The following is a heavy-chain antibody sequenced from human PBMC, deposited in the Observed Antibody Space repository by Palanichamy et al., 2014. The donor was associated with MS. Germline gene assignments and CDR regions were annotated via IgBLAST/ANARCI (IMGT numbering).Heavy chain of an antibody. J-gene: IGHJ4*02. CDR1: GYTFTTYV. D-gene: IGHD3-22*01. Sequence: QVQLVQSGTGVKKPGASVKVSCKASGYTFTTYVMHWVRQAPGQRLEWMGWINAGNGNTKYSQKFQGRVTITRDTSANTVYMELSSLRSEDTAVYYCARAKSTMMLAAPFGYWGQGTLVTVSS. CDR2: INAGNGNT. CDR3: ARAKSTMMLAAPFGY. V-gene: IGHV1-3*01.